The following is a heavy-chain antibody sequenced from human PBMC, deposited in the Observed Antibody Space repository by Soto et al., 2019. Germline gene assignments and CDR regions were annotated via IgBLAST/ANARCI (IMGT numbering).Heavy chain of an antibody. CDR3: ARATGDYYYYYMDV. V-gene: IGHV3-21*01. D-gene: IGHD7-27*01. CDR1: GFTFSSYS. Sequence: GGSLRLSCAASGFTFSSYSMNWVRQAPGKGLEWVSSISSSSSYIYYADSVKGRFTISRDNAKNSLYLQMNSLRAEDTAVYYGARATGDYYYYYMDVWGKGTTVTVSS. J-gene: IGHJ6*03. CDR2: ISSSSSYI.